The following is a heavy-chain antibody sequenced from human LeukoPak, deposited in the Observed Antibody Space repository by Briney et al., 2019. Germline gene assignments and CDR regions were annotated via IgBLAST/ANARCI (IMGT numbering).Heavy chain of an antibody. J-gene: IGHJ4*02. V-gene: IGHV3-23*01. CDR1: GFTFSSHA. D-gene: IGHD3-10*01. CDR3: GKSETYYYGSAIDYFDY. CDR2: ISGSGGST. Sequence: GGSLRLSCAASGFTFSSHAMSWVRQAPGKGLEWVSAISGSGGSTYYADSAKGRVTISRDNSKNTLYLQMNSLRAEDTAVYYCGKSETYYYGSAIDYFDYWGQGTLVTVSS.